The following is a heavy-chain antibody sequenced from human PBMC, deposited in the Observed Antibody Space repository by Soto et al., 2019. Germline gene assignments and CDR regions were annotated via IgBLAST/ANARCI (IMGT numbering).Heavy chain of an antibody. CDR1: GFTFSSYG. J-gene: IGHJ6*02. D-gene: IGHD2-15*01. CDR3: ARDRAVLGYCSGGSCDGYYYYGMDV. CDR2: IWYDGSNK. V-gene: IGHV3-33*01. Sequence: GGSLRLSCAASGFTFSSYGMHWVRQAPGKGLEWVAVIWYDGSNKYYADSVKGRFTISRDNSKNTLYLQMNSLRAEDTAVYYCARDRAVLGYCSGGSCDGYYYYGMDVWGQGTTVTVSS.